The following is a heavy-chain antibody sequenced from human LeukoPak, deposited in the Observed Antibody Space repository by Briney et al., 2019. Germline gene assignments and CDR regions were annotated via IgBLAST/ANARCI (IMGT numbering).Heavy chain of an antibody. CDR3: ARDSYSSSSPRTFDY. D-gene: IGHD6-6*01. Sequence: LSGGSLRLSCAASGFTFSSYSMNWVRQAPGKGLEWVSYISSSSSTIYYADSVKGRFTISRDNAKNSLYLQMNSLRAEDTAVYYCARDSYSSSSPRTFDYWGQGTLVTVSS. J-gene: IGHJ4*02. CDR1: GFTFSSYS. V-gene: IGHV3-48*01. CDR2: ISSSSSTI.